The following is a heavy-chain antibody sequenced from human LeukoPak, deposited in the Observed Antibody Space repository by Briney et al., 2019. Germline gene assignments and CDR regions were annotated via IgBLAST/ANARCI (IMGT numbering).Heavy chain of an antibody. CDR1: GYTFTSYG. Sequence: ASVKVSCKASGYTFTSYGISWVRQAPGQGLEWMGWISPSNGNTNYVQNLQGRVTMTTDTSTSTAYMELRCLRSDDTAVYYCARYGGTIVGANRCFDYWGQGTLVTVSS. J-gene: IGHJ4*02. V-gene: IGHV1-18*01. CDR2: ISPSNGNT. CDR3: ARYGGTIVGANRCFDY. D-gene: IGHD1-26*01.